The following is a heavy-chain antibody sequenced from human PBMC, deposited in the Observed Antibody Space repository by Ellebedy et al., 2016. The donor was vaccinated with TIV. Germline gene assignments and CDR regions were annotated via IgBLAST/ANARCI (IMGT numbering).Heavy chain of an antibody. Sequence: SETLSLTCTVSGDSITSYYWSWIRQPPGKGLEWIGYIYYSGTTYYNPSLKSRVTISVDTSKNQFSLKLSSVTAADTAVYYCARYLDRWFDPWGQGTLVTVSS. CDR2: IYYSGTT. V-gene: IGHV4-59*08. J-gene: IGHJ5*02. D-gene: IGHD2-2*01. CDR1: GDSITSYY. CDR3: ARYLDRWFDP.